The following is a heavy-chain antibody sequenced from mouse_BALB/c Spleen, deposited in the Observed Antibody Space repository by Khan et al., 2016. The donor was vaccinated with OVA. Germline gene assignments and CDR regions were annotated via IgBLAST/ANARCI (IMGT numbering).Heavy chain of an antibody. D-gene: IGHD4-1*01. CDR2: INPYNGGT. CDR3: ARGNWQSYYFDY. V-gene: IGHV1S136*01. Sequence: VQLQQSGPELGKPGASVKMSCKPSGYIFTNYVLHWVKQKPGQGLEWIGYINPYNGGTKYNEKFRGKATLASDKSSITAYLERSSLTSEDSAVYYCARGNWQSYYFDYWGLGTTLTLSS. CDR1: GYIFTNYV. J-gene: IGHJ2*01.